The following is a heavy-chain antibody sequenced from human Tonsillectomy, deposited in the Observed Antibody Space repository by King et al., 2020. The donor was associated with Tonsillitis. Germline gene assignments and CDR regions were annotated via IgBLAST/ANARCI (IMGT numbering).Heavy chain of an antibody. CDR2: ISGDGGST. J-gene: IGHJ6*04. D-gene: IGHD3-3*01. CDR1: GFTFDDYA. CDR3: AKDNDFWSGPPMDV. Sequence: VQLVESGGGVVQPGGSLRLSCAASGFTFDDYAMHWVRQAPGKGLEWVSLISGDGGSTYYADSVKGRFTISRDNSKNSLYLQMNSLRTEDTDLYYCAKDNDFWSGPPMDVWGKGTTVTVSS. V-gene: IGHV3-43*02.